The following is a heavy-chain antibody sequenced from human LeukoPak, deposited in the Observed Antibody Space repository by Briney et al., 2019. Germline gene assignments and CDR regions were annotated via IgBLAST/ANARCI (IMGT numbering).Heavy chain of an antibody. V-gene: IGHV4-59*01. D-gene: IGHD5-12*01. J-gene: IGHJ4*02. CDR2: IYYSGST. CDR1: GGSISSYY. Sequence: SETLSLTCTVSGGSISSYYWSRIRQPPGKGLEWIGYIYYSGSTNYNPSLKSRVTISVDTSKNQFSLKLSSVTAADTAVYYCARATVATILIDYWGQGTLVTVSS. CDR3: ARATVATILIDY.